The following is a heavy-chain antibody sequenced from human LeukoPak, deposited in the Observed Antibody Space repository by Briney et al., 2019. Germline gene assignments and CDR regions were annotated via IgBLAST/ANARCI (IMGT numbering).Heavy chain of an antibody. CDR3: ARLDWLLPENYFDY. J-gene: IGHJ4*02. CDR2: ISYDGSNK. D-gene: IGHD3-9*01. Sequence: GRSLRLSCAASGFTFSSYAMHWVRQAPGKGLEWVAVISYDGSNKYYADSVKGRFTISRDNSKNTLYLQMNSLRAEDTAVYYCARLDWLLPENYFDYWGQGTLVTVSS. V-gene: IGHV3-30-3*01. CDR1: GFTFSSYA.